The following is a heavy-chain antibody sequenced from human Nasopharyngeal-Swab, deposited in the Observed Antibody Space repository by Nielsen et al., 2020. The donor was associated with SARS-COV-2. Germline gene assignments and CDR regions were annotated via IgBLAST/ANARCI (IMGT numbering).Heavy chain of an antibody. V-gene: IGHV4-61*08. CDR2: IYHDGGT. J-gene: IGHJ4*02. CDR3: PRERGDLRKYNCDS. Sequence: SDTLSPTFSLPGAPVSSAGYYWNWIRQPPGWALARLWYIYHDGGTNHNPSLMGRVITSVDTSKDQFSLTLTSVTTADTAVYYWPRERGDLRKYNCDSWGQGTLVTVSS. D-gene: IGHD3-10*01. CDR1: GAPVSSAGYY.